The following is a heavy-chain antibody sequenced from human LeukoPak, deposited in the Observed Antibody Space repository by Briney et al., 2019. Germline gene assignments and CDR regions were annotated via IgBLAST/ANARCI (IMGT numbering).Heavy chain of an antibody. CDR2: ISYDGSNK. Sequence: GGSLRLSCAACGFTFSSYAMHWVGQAPGKGLEGVAVISYDGSNKYYADSVKGRFTISRDNSKNTLYLQMNSLRAEDTAVYYCARDNYYDSSGYYDYWGQGTLVTVSS. CDR3: ARDNYYDSSGYYDY. D-gene: IGHD3-22*01. V-gene: IGHV3-30-3*01. J-gene: IGHJ4*02. CDR1: GFTFSSYA.